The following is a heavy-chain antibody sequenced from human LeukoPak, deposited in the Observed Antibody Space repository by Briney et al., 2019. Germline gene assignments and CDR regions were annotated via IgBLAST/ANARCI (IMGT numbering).Heavy chain of an antibody. D-gene: IGHD3-10*01. J-gene: IGHJ6*03. Sequence: SVKVSCKASGGTFSSYAISWVRQAPGQGLEWMGGIIPIFGTANYAQKFQGRVTITTDESTSTAYMELSSLRSEDTAVYYCARGRVGELSYYYYYMDVWGKGTTVTVSS. CDR3: ARGRVGELSYYYYYMDV. V-gene: IGHV1-69*05. CDR2: IIPIFGTA. CDR1: GGTFSSYA.